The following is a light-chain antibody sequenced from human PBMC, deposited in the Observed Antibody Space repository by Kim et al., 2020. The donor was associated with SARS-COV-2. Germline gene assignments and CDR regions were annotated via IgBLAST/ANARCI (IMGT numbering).Light chain of an antibody. CDR2: DAS. V-gene: IGKV3D-20*01. Sequence: EIVLTQSPAALSLSPGERATLSCGASQSVSSSYSAWYQHKPGLAPRLLIYDASSRATGIPDRFSGSGSGTDFTLTISRLEPEDFAVYYCQQYGNSQWTFGQGTKVDIK. J-gene: IGKJ1*01. CDR3: QQYGNSQWT. CDR1: QSVSSSY.